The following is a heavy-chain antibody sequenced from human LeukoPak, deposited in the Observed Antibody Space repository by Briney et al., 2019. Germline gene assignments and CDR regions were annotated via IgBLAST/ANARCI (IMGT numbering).Heavy chain of an antibody. CDR1: GGTFSSYA. J-gene: IGHJ4*02. Sequence: SVKVSCKASGGTFSSYAISWVRQAPGQGLEWMGRIIPILGIANYAQKFQGRVTITRDTSASTAYMELSSLRSEDTAVYYCARDLQGIAGRSPTGWGQGTLVTVSS. CDR2: IIPILGIA. CDR3: ARDLQGIAGRSPTG. D-gene: IGHD6-13*01. V-gene: IGHV1-69*04.